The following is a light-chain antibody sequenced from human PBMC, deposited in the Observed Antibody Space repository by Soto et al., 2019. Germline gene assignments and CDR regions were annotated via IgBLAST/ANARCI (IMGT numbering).Light chain of an antibody. CDR1: QSVSSY. J-gene: IGKJ5*01. CDR3: QQRSN. CDR2: RTS. V-gene: IGKV3-11*01. Sequence: EIVLTQSPATLSLSPGERATLSCRASQSVSSYLAWYQQKPGQAPRLLMFRTSSRATGFPARFSGSGSGTDFTLTINRLEPEDFAVYYCQQRSNFGQGTRLEIK.